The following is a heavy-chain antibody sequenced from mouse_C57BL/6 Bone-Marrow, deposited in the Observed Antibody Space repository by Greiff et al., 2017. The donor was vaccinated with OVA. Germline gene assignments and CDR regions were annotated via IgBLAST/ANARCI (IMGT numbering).Heavy chain of an antibody. V-gene: IGHV1-50*01. CDR1: GYTFTSYW. J-gene: IGHJ3*01. CDR2: IDPSDSYI. D-gene: IGHD2-4*01. CDR3: AVYYDYDGVV. Sequence: QVQLQQPGAELVKPGASVKLSCKASGYTFTSYWMQWVKQRPGQGLEWIGEIDPSDSYINYNQKFKGKATLTVDTSSSTAYMQLSSLTSEDSAVYYCAVYYDYDGVVGGQGTLVTVSA.